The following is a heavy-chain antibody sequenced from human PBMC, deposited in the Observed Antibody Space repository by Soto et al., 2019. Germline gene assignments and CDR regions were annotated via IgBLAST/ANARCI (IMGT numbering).Heavy chain of an antibody. CDR1: GFTFTSSA. V-gene: IGHV1-58*01. CDR2: IVVGSGNT. CDR3: TTGYGSDWYG. D-gene: IGHD6-19*01. Sequence: SVKVSCKASGFTFTSSAVQWVRQARGQRLEWIGWIVVGSGNTNYAQKFQERVTITRDMSTSTAYMAYLQMNSLKIEDTALYYCTTGYGSDWYGWGQGTLVTVSS. J-gene: IGHJ4*02.